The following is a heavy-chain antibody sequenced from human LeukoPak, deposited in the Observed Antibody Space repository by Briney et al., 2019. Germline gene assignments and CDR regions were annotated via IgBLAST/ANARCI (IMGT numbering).Heavy chain of an antibody. V-gene: IGHV3-30*04. Sequence: GRSLRLSCAASGFTFSSYAMHWVRQAPGKGLEWVAVISYDGSNKYYADSVKGRFTISRDNSKSTLYLQMNSLRAEDTAVYYCARDTYRFYDYWGQGTLVTVSS. CDR3: ARDTYRFYDY. J-gene: IGHJ4*02. CDR2: ISYDGSNK. CDR1: GFTFSSYA.